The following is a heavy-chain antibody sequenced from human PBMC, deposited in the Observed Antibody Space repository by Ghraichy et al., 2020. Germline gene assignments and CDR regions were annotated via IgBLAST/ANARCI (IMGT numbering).Heavy chain of an antibody. CDR2: IWYDGSNK. V-gene: IGHV3-33*01. J-gene: IGHJ4*02. CDR3: ARDISITTAGTGDY. CDR1: GFTFSSSG. Sequence: SLRLSCAASGFTFSSSGMHWVRQAPGKGLEWVAVIWYDGSNKYYADSVKGRFTIPRDNSKNTLYLQMNSLRAEDTAVYYCARDISITTAGTGDYWGQGTLVTVSS. D-gene: IGHD6-13*01.